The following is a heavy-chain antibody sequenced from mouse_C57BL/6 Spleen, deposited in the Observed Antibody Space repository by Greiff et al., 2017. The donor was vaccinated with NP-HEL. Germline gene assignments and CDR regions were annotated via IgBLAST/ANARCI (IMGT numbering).Heavy chain of an antibody. CDR1: GYSFTGYY. D-gene: IGHD1-1*01. V-gene: IGHV1-42*01. Sequence: EVQLQQSGPELVKPGASVKISCKASGYSFTGYYMNWVKQSPEKGLEWIGKINPSAGGTTYKHKFKAKATLTVDKSSSTAYMQLMSLTSEDSAVYDVASSRDHYGSSVCDCWGQGTTLTVSS. J-gene: IGHJ2*01. CDR2: INPSAGGT. CDR3: ASSRDHYGSSVCDC.